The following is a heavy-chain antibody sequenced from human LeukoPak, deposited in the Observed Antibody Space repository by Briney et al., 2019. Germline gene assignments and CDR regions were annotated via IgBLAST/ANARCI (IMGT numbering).Heavy chain of an antibody. D-gene: IGHD6-19*01. J-gene: IGHJ3*02. CDR3: ARGGGSGRWGSAFDM. CDR1: GFTFSGYS. CDR2: ITSSSSYI. Sequence: GGSLRLSCAASGFTFSGYSMNWVRQAPGKGLEWVSSITSSSSYIYYSDLVKGRFTISRDNAKNTLYLQMNSLRDEDTAVYYCARGGGSGRWGSAFDMWGQGTMVTVSS. V-gene: IGHV3-21*01.